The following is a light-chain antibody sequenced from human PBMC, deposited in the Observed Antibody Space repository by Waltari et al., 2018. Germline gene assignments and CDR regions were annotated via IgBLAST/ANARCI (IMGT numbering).Light chain of an antibody. CDR2: GAS. CDR3: EQYNNWPPWT. J-gene: IGKJ1*01. CDR1: QSVSSN. V-gene: IGKV3D-15*01. Sequence: EIVMTQSPATLSVSLGERATLSCRASQSVSSNLAWYQQKPGQAPRLLIYGASTRATGIAARFSGSGSGTEFTLTISSLQSEDFAVYYCEQYNNWPPWTFGQGTKVEIK.